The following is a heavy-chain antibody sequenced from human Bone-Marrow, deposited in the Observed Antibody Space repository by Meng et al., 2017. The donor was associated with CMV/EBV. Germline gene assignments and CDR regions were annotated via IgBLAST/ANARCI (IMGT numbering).Heavy chain of an antibody. D-gene: IGHD3-10*01. V-gene: IGHV6-1*01. Sequence: VASNSAAWNCIRHSPSRGLEWLRRTYYRSKWYTDYAVSVKSRIPIHPDTSKNQFSLQLNSVTPEDTAVYYCARVRTMVRGVLIFDPWGQGTLVTVSS. CDR3: ARVRTMVRGVLIFDP. CDR2: TYYRSKWYT. J-gene: IGHJ5*02. CDR1: VASNSAA.